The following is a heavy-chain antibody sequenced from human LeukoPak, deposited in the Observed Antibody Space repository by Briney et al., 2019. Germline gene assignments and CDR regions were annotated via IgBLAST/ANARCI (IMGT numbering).Heavy chain of an antibody. D-gene: IGHD3-22*01. V-gene: IGHV3-33*06. Sequence: PGGSLRLSCAASGFTFSSYGMHWVRQAPGKGLEWVAVIWYDGSNKYYADSVKGRFTISRDNSKNTLYLQMNSLRAEDTAVYYCAKDNYYDSSGHIKGEFDYWGQGTLVTVSS. J-gene: IGHJ4*02. CDR3: AKDNYYDSSGHIKGEFDY. CDR2: IWYDGSNK. CDR1: GFTFSSYG.